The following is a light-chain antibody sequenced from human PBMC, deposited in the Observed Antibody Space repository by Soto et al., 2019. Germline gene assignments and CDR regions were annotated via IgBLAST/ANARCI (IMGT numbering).Light chain of an antibody. J-gene: IGKJ5*01. CDR1: QSVSGY. V-gene: IGKV3-11*01. Sequence: EIVMTQSPATLAVSPGERATLSCRASQSVSGYIGWYQQKPGQAPRLLIYADSNRATGIPARFSGSGSGTDFTLTISSLEPEDFSVYYCQQRYNWPITFGQGTRLEI. CDR3: QQRYNWPIT. CDR2: ADS.